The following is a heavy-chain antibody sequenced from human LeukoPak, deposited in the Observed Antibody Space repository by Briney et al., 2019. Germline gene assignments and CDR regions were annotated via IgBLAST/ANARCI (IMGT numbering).Heavy chain of an antibody. CDR3: ARDSDYYYYYMDV. Sequence: PETLSLTCTVSNGSISSRSYYWGWIRQPPGKGLEWIGSIYYSGSTYYNPSLKSRVTISLDTSKNQFSLRLSSVTAADTAMYYCARDSDYYYYYMDVWGKGTTVTVSS. CDR1: NGSISSRSYY. V-gene: IGHV4-39*07. CDR2: IYYSGST. J-gene: IGHJ6*03.